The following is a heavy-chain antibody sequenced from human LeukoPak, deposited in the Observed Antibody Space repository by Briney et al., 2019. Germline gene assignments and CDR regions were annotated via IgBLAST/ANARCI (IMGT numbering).Heavy chain of an antibody. CDR2: ISYDGSNK. V-gene: IGHV3-30-3*01. CDR3: ARHGIAVADYFDY. D-gene: IGHD6-19*01. CDR1: GFTFSSYA. J-gene: IGHJ4*02. Sequence: GRSLRLSCAASGFTFSSYAMHWVRQAPGKGLEWVAVISYDGSNKYYADSVKGRFTISRDNSKNTLYLQMNSLRAEDTAVYYCARHGIAVADYFDYWGQGTLVTVSS.